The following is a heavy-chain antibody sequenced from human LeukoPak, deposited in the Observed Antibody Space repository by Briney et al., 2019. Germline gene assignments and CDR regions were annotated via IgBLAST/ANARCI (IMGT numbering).Heavy chain of an antibody. CDR3: AKDYNSNYLGYFDY. Sequence: GGSLRLSCAASGFTFSSYGMHWARQAPGKGLEWVAFIRYDGSNKYYADSVKGRFTISRDNSKNTLYLQMNSLRAEDTAVYYCAKDYNSNYLGYFDYWGQGTLVTVSS. V-gene: IGHV3-30*02. D-gene: IGHD4-11*01. J-gene: IGHJ4*02. CDR2: IRYDGSNK. CDR1: GFTFSSYG.